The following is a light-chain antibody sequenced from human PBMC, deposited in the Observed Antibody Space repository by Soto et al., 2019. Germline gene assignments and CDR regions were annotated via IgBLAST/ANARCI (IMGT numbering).Light chain of an antibody. CDR2: GAS. CDR1: QSVNSN. Sequence: EIVMTQSPATLSVSPGERATLSCRASQSVNSNLAWYQQKPGQAPRLLIYGASTMATGIPARFSGSGSGTEFPLTISSLQSEDFAVYYCQQYNNWGTFGQGTKVEIK. V-gene: IGKV3-15*01. CDR3: QQYNNWGT. J-gene: IGKJ1*01.